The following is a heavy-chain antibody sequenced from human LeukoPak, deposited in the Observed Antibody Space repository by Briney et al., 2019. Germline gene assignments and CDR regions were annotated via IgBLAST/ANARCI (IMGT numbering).Heavy chain of an antibody. Sequence: PSQTLSLTCTVSGGSISSGDYYWSWIRQPAGKGLEWIGRIYTSGSTNYNPSLKSRVTMSVDTSKNQFSLKLSSVTAADTAVYYCARENLLVSGFDYWGQGTLVTVSS. J-gene: IGHJ4*02. D-gene: IGHD6-6*01. CDR1: GGSISSGDYY. CDR3: ARENLLVSGFDY. CDR2: IYTSGST. V-gene: IGHV4-61*02.